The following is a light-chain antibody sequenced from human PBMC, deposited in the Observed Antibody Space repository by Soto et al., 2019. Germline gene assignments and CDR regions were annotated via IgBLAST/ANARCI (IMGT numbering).Light chain of an antibody. CDR1: QNIIKW. CDR2: DTS. Sequence: DIQMTQSPSTLSGSVGDIVTITCRASQNIIKWLACYQLKPGRAPNLLIYDTSILKSGVPSRFSGSGSGTEFTLTISSLQPDDFATYYCQRYNNYFGLGTKVDIK. V-gene: IGKV1-5*01. J-gene: IGKJ2*01. CDR3: QRYNNY.